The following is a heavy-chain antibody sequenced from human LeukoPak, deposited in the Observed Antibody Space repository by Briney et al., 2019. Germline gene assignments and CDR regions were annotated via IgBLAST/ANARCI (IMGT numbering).Heavy chain of an antibody. D-gene: IGHD1-26*01. CDR3: ARGFVVGAINFDY. J-gene: IGHJ4*02. V-gene: IGHV1-46*01. CDR1: GCTFTSYY. Sequence: GASVKVSCKASGCTFTSYYMHWVRLAPGQGLEWMGIINPSGGSTSYAQKFQGRVTMTRDTSISTAYMELSRLRSDDTAVYYCARGFVVGAINFDYWGQGTLVTVSS. CDR2: INPSGGST.